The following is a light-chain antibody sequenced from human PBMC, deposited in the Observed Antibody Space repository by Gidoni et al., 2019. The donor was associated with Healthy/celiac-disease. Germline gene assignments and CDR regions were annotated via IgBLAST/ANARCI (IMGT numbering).Light chain of an antibody. V-gene: IGKV3-15*01. CDR3: QQYNNWWT. Sequence: IVMTQSPATLSVSPGERATLSCRARQTVNSNLAWYQQKPGQAPRLLIYGASTRATGIPARFSGSGSGTEFTLTISSLQSEDFSVYYCQQYNNWWTFXQXTKVEIK. J-gene: IGKJ1*01. CDR1: QTVNSN. CDR2: GAS.